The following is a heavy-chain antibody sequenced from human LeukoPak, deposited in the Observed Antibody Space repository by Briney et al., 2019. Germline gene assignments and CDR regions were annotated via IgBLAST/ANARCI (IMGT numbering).Heavy chain of an antibody. J-gene: IGHJ4*02. D-gene: IGHD5-18*01. CDR2: ISWNSGDI. CDR1: GFSVGSNY. Sequence: GGSLRLSCAASGFSVGSNYMSWVRQAPGKGLEWVSGISWNSGDIGYADSVKGRFTISRDNAKNSLYLQMNSLRAEDTALYYCAKLYGYSYGYIDFWGQGTLVTVSS. CDR3: AKLYGYSYGYIDF. V-gene: IGHV3-9*01.